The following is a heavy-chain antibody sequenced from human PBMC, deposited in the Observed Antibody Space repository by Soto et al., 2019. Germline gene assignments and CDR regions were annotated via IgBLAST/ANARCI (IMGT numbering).Heavy chain of an antibody. V-gene: IGHV4-59*08. CDR3: ARRQSSSWYGL. J-gene: IGHJ4*02. Sequence: SETLSLTCIVSGGSISNYYWSWIRQPPGKGLEWIGYIYYRGSTNYNPSLKSRVTISVDTSKNQFSLKLSSVTAADTAVYYCARRQSSSWYGLWGQGTLVTVSS. D-gene: IGHD6-13*01. CDR2: IYYRGST. CDR1: GGSISNYY.